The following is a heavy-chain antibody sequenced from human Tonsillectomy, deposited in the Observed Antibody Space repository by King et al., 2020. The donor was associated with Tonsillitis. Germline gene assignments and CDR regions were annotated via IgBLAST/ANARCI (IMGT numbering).Heavy chain of an antibody. Sequence: QLVQSGGGVVQPGRSLRLSCAASGFTFSSYAMHWVRQAPGKGLEWVAVISYDGRNKFCADSVKGRVTISRDNSKNTLYLEMNSLGGDDTAVYYCAKDLGDLAVAGDFDSWGQGTLVTVSS. J-gene: IGHJ4*02. CDR2: ISYDGRNK. CDR1: GFTFSSYA. CDR3: AKDLGDLAVAGDFDS. V-gene: IGHV3-30*18. D-gene: IGHD6-19*01.